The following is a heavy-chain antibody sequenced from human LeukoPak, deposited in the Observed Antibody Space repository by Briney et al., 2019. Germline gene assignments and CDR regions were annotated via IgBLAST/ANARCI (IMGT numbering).Heavy chain of an antibody. CDR2: IKPNSDDA. CDR1: GYNFAGYY. D-gene: IGHD3-9*01. V-gene: IGHV1-2*02. J-gene: IGHJ4*02. CDR3: ARGDDIAPDY. Sequence: ASVKVSCKASGYNFAGYYMHWVRQAPGQGREWMGWIKPNSDDATYAQKFRGRFNMTRETSINTAYIELRSLRSDDTAVYHCARGDDIAPDYWGQGTLVTVSS.